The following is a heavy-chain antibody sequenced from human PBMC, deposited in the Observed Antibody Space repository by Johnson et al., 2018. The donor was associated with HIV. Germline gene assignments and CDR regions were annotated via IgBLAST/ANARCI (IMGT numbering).Heavy chain of an antibody. J-gene: IGHJ3*02. CDR1: GFIFDNYG. CDR2: ISWNSGSI. V-gene: IGHV3-9*01. CDR3: AKRRIVGATVAGAFDI. D-gene: IGHD1-26*01. Sequence: VESGGDVVQPGRSLRLSCAASGFIFDNYGMSWVRQAPGKGLEWVSGISWNSGSIGYADSVKGRFTISRDNAKNSLYLQMNSLRAEDTALYYCAKRRIVGATVAGAFDIWGQGTMVTVSS.